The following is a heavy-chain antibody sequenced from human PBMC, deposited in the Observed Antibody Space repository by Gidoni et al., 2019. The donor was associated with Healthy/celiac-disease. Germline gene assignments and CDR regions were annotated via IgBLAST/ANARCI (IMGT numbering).Heavy chain of an antibody. V-gene: IGHV4-31*03. CDR1: GGSISSGGYY. J-gene: IGHJ6*03. CDR2: IYYSGST. D-gene: IGHD2-15*01. Sequence: QVQLQESGPGLATPSQTLSLTCTVSGGSISSGGYYWSWIRQHPGKGLEWIGYIYYSGSTYYNPSLKSRVTISVDTSKNQFSLKLSSVTAADTAVYYCARAPRSPPSYYYMDVWGKGTTVTVSS. CDR3: ARAPRSPPSYYYMDV.